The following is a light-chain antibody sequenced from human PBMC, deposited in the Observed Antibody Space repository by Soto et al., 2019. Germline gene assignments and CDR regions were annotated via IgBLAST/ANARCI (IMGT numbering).Light chain of an antibody. CDR1: QTISSS. CDR3: QQYVGYSPYT. CDR2: KAS. J-gene: IGKJ2*01. Sequence: DIQLTQFPSTLSASIGDRVTITCRASQTISSSLAWYQQKPGKAPKLLIYKASKLEIGVPSRFSGSGSGPEFALTSSSLQSDDVAAHHAQQYVGYSPYTFGEGTRLEI. V-gene: IGKV1-5*03.